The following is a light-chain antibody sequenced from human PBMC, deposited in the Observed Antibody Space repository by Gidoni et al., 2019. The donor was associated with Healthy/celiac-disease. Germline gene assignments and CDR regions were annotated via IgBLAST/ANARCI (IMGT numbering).Light chain of an antibody. V-gene: IGKV3-20*01. CDR2: GAS. J-gene: IGKJ4*01. CDR3: QQYGSAPLT. CDR1: QSVSSSY. Sequence: EKVLTQSKGTMSSSTGARASLSCRASQSVSSSYLAWYQQKPGQAPRLLIYGASSRATGIPDRFSGSGSGTDFTLLISSLEPEDFAVYYCQQYGSAPLTFXGXTKVXIK.